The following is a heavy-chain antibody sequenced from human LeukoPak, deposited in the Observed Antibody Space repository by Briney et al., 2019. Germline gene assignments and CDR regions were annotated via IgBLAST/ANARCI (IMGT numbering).Heavy chain of an antibody. CDR3: ARVDCDFWSGYYHRSHYYYGMDV. J-gene: IGHJ6*02. V-gene: IGHV1-69*13. CDR1: GGTFSSYA. CDR2: IIPIFGTA. Sequence: SVQVSCKASGGTFSSYAISWVRQARGQGIEWMGGIIPIFGTANYAQKFQGRVTITADESTSTAYMELSSLRSEDTAVYYCARVDCDFWSGYYHRSHYYYGMDVWGQGTTITVSS. D-gene: IGHD3-3*01.